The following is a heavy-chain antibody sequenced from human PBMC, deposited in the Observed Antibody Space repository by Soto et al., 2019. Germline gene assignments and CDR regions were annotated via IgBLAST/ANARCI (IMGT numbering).Heavy chain of an antibody. V-gene: IGHV1-8*01. Sequence: QVQLVQSGAEVKKPGASVKVSCKASGYTFTSYDINWVRQATGQGLEWMGWMNPNSGNTGYAQKFQGRVTTPRNTSISTAYMELSRMRSEDTAVYYCARGRAGYSSGWDAFDIWGQGTMVTVSS. CDR3: ARGRAGYSSGWDAFDI. D-gene: IGHD6-19*01. J-gene: IGHJ3*02. CDR2: MNPNSGNT. CDR1: GYTFTSYD.